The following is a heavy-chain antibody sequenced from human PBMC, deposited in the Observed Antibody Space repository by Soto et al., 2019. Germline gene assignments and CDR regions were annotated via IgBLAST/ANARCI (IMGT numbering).Heavy chain of an antibody. CDR1: GFTVSSNY. D-gene: IGHD3-3*01. CDR3: ARAKGLYYDFWSGYGPFDY. V-gene: IGHV3-66*01. Sequence: GGSLRLSCAASGFTVSSNYMSWVRQAPGKGLEWVSVIYSGGSTYYADSVKGRFTISRDNSKNTLYLQMNSLRAEDTAVYYCARAKGLYYDFWSGYGPFDYWGQGTLVTVSS. J-gene: IGHJ4*02. CDR2: IYSGGST.